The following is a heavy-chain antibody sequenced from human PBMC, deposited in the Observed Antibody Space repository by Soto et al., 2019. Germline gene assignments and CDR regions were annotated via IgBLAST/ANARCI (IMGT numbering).Heavy chain of an antibody. Sequence: PGGSLSLSCAATGFTFGDYAMHWVRQAPGKGLEWVSGISWNGGRIAYADSAKGRFTNSRDNAKNSLYLEMNSLRAEDTALYYCVRDRGGSYSSGAFDVWGQGTMVTVSS. CDR3: VRDRGGSYSSGAFDV. CDR1: GFTFGDYA. J-gene: IGHJ3*01. D-gene: IGHD2-15*01. V-gene: IGHV3-9*01. CDR2: ISWNGGRI.